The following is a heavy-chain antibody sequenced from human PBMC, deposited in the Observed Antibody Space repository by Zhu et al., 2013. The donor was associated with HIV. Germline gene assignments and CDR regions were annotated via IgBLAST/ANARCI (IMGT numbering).Heavy chain of an antibody. V-gene: IGHV1-69*01. CDR3: ARDIYSHYDYNYYGLDV. D-gene: IGHD4-4*01. Sequence: QVQLVQSGAEVKKPGSSVKVSCKASGGTFTSYIITWVRQAPGQGLEWMGAIIPMFNTADYAQKFQGRVTISADESTSTAYMQLSSLRSDDTAVYYCARDIYSHYDYNYYGLDVWGQGTTVTVSS. CDR2: IIPMFNTA. J-gene: IGHJ6*02. CDR1: GGTFTSYI.